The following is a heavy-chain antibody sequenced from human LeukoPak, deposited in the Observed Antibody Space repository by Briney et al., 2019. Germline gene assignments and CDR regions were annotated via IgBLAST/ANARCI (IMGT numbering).Heavy chain of an antibody. Sequence: NSSQTLSLTCAVSGGSISSGDYYWSWIRQHPGKGLEWIGYIYYSGSTYYNPSLKSRVTISVDTSKNQFSLRLSSVTAADTAVYYCARVFDSAGKCRGGSCLGFDYWGQGTLVTVSS. J-gene: IGHJ4*02. D-gene: IGHD2-15*01. V-gene: IGHV4-31*11. CDR3: ARVFDSAGKCRGGSCLGFDY. CDR1: GGSISSGDYY. CDR2: IYYSGST.